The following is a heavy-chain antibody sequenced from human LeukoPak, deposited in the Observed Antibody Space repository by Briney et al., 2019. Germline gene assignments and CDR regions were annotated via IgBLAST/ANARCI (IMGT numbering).Heavy chain of an antibody. J-gene: IGHJ4*02. CDR1: GYTFTGHY. Sequence: VASVKVSCKASGYTFTGHYMHWVRQAPGQGLEWMGWINPNSGGTNYAQIFQGRVTMTRDTSISTAYMELSRLRSDDTAVYYCARDISTTNWGSDFWGQGTLVTVSS. CDR2: INPNSGGT. D-gene: IGHD7-27*01. V-gene: IGHV1-2*02. CDR3: ARDISTTNWGSDF.